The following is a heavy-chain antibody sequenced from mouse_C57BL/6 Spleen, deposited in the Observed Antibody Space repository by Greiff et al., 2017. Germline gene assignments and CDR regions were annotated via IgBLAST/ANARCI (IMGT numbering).Heavy chain of an antibody. Sequence: EVKLVESGGDLVKPGGSLKLSCAASGFTFSSYGMSWVRQTPDKRLEWVATISSGGSYTYYPDSVKGRFTISRDNAKNTLYLQMSSLKSEDTAMYYGARHLIPYGNFSWFAYWGQGTLVTVSA. CDR1: GFTFSSYG. D-gene: IGHD2-1*01. V-gene: IGHV5-6*01. CDR2: ISSGGSYT. CDR3: ARHLIPYGNFSWFAY. J-gene: IGHJ3*01.